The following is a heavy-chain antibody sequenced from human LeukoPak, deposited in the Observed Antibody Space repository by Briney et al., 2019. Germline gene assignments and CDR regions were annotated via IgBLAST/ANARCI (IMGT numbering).Heavy chain of an antibody. V-gene: IGHV4-34*01. D-gene: IGHD2-2*02. CDR1: GGSFSGYY. CDR2: INHSGST. CDR3: ANLYYCSSTSCYKDY. Sequence: PSETLSLTCAVYGGSFSGYYWSWIRQPPGKGLEWIGEINHSGSTSYNPSLKSRVTISVDTSKNQFSLKLSSVTAADTAVYYCANLYYCSSTSCYKDYWGQGTLVTVSS. J-gene: IGHJ4*02.